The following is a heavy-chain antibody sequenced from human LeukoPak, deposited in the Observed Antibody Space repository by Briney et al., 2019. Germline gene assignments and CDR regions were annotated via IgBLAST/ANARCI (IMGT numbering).Heavy chain of an antibody. CDR2: ISSSGSTI. Sequence: GGSLRLSCAASGFTFSDYYMSWIRQAPGKGLEWVSYISSSGSTIYYADSVKGRFTISRDNAKNPLYLQMNSLRAEDTAVYYCARADCSGGSCYSYFDYWGQGTLVTVSS. CDR1: GFTFSDYY. CDR3: ARADCSGGSCYSYFDY. J-gene: IGHJ4*02. D-gene: IGHD2-15*01. V-gene: IGHV3-11*04.